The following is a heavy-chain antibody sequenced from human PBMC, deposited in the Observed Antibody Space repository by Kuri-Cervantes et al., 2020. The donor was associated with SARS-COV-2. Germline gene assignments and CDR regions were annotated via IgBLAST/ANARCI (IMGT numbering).Heavy chain of an antibody. D-gene: IGHD3-22*01. CDR1: GFTFSSYA. V-gene: IGHV3-30-3*01. CDR3: ARDRDYYDSSGYPYFDY. J-gene: IGHJ4*02. Sequence: GESLKISCAASGFTFSSYAMHWVRQAPGKGLEWVAVISYDGSNKYYADSVKGRFTISRDNSKNTLYLQMNSLRAEDTAVYYCARDRDYYDSSGYPYFDYWGQGSRVT. CDR2: ISYDGSNK.